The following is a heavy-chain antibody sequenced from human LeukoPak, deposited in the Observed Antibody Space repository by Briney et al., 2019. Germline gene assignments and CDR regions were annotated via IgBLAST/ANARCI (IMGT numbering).Heavy chain of an antibody. V-gene: IGHV3-21*01. J-gene: IGHJ5*02. Sequence: GGSPRLSCAASGFTFSSYSMNWVRQAPGKGLEWVSSISSSSSYIYYADSVKGRFTISRDNAKNSLYLQMNSLRAEDTAVYHCARGVVAYGGNSGNNWFDPWGQGTLVTVSS. CDR2: ISSSSSYI. D-gene: IGHD4-23*01. CDR1: GFTFSSYS. CDR3: ARGVVAYGGNSGNNWFDP.